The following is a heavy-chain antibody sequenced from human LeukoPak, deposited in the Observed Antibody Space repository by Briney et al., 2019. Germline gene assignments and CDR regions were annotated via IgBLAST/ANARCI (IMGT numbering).Heavy chain of an antibody. J-gene: IGHJ4*02. CDR1: GITFDDYA. D-gene: IGHD4-17*01. V-gene: IGHV3-43*02. CDR3: AKDKFYASSFGDYVFDY. Sequence: PGGSLRLSCAASGITFDDYAMHWVRQAPGKGLEWVSLISGDGGSTYYADSVKGRFTISRDNSKNSLYLQMNSLRSEDTALYYCAKDKFYASSFGDYVFDYWGQGTLVTVSS. CDR2: ISGDGGST.